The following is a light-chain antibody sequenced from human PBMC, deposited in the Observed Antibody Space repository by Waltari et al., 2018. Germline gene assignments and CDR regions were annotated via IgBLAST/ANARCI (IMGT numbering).Light chain of an antibody. Sequence: DIQLTQSPSFLSGSVGDRVTITCRASQGISTYLAWYQQKPGKAPKHLIYGAPTLQSGVPSRYRRTAYDTESTPTPPRLQPEPPPTHPCQKLTSYPWTFGQGTKVEIK. CDR1: QGISTY. CDR2: GAP. CDR3: QKLTSYPWT. J-gene: IGKJ1*01. V-gene: IGKV1-9*01.